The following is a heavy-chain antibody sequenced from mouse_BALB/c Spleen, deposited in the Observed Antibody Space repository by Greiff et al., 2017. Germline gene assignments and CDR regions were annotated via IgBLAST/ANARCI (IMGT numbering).Heavy chain of an antibody. Sequence: QVTLKESGPGILQPSQTLSLTCSFSGFSLSTSGMGVSWIRQPSGKGLEWLAHIYWDDDKRYNPSLKSRLTISKDTSSNQVFLKITSVDTADTATYYCARRSGAYLYAMDYWGQGTSVTVSS. CDR3: ARRSGAYLYAMDY. CDR1: GFSLSTSGMG. D-gene: IGHD5-5*01. V-gene: IGHV8-12*01. J-gene: IGHJ4*01. CDR2: IYWDDDK.